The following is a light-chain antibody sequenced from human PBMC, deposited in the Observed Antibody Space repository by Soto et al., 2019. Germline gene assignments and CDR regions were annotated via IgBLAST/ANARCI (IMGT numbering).Light chain of an antibody. Sequence: IVLTQSPGTLSLSPGERATLSCRASQSVSSNSLAWYHQKPGQAPGLLIYGGANRATGIRDRFSGSGSGTEFTLTISRLEPEDFAVYYCQQFSSYPFTFGGGTKVDI. V-gene: IGKV3-20*01. CDR3: QQFSSYPFT. CDR1: QSVSSNS. J-gene: IGKJ4*01. CDR2: GGA.